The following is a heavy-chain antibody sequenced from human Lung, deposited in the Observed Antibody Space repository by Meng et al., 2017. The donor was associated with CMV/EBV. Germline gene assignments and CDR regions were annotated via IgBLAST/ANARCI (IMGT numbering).Heavy chain of an antibody. Sequence: ASVXVSCKASGYTFTTYHINWVRQATGQGLEWMGWMNPNSGNTGYAQKFQGRVAMTRVTSISTAYMELSSLTPDDTAVYYCARTRIEVEPDGTKIKYYNYGMDVWGQGTTVTVSS. V-gene: IGHV1-8*01. D-gene: IGHD2-15*01. CDR1: GYTFTTYH. J-gene: IGHJ6*02. CDR3: ARTRIEVEPDGTKIKYYNYGMDV. CDR2: MNPNSGNT.